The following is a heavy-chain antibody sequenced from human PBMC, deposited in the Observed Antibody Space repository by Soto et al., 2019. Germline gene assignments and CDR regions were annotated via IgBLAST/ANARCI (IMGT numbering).Heavy chain of an antibody. V-gene: IGHV1-18*04. D-gene: IGHD2-2*01. CDR3: ARDHEIVVVPAAATPYYYGMDV. J-gene: IGHJ6*02. CDR1: GYTFTSYG. CDR2: ISAYNGNT. Sequence: VASVKVSCKASGYTFTSYGISWVRQAPGQGLEWMGWISAYNGNTNYAQKLQGRVTMTTDTSTSTAYMELRSLRSDDTAVYYCARDHEIVVVPAAATPYYYGMDVWGQGTTVTVSS.